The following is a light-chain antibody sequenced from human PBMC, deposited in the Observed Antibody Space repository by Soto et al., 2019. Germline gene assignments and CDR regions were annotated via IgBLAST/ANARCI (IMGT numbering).Light chain of an antibody. CDR1: QDLSNY. CDR2: DAS. V-gene: IGKV1-33*01. CDR3: QQYDNLPVFT. J-gene: IGKJ3*01. Sequence: DIQMTQSPSSLSASVGDRVTITCQASQDLSNYLNWYQQKPGKAPKLLIYDASNLETGVPSRFSGSESGTDFTFTISSLQPEDIATYYCQQYDNLPVFTFGPGTKVDIK.